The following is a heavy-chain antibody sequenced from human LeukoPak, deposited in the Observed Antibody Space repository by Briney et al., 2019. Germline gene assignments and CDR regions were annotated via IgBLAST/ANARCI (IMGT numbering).Heavy chain of an antibody. V-gene: IGHV3-64*01. D-gene: IGHD1-1*01. Sequence: GGSLRLSCAASGFTFSSYAMHWVRQAPGKGLEYVSAISSNGGRTYYANSVKGRFTISRDNSKNTLYLQMGSLRAEDMAVYYCARWVEGTTYFDYWGQGTLVTVSS. CDR2: ISSNGGRT. J-gene: IGHJ4*02. CDR3: ARWVEGTTYFDY. CDR1: GFTFSSYA.